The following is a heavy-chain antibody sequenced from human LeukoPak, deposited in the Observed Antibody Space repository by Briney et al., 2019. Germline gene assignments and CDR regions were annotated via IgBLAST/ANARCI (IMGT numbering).Heavy chain of an antibody. J-gene: IGHJ4*02. CDR3: AKDGALRGEHDY. V-gene: IGHV3-23*01. D-gene: IGHD5-12*01. Sequence: GGSLRLSCAASGFTFSSYAMSWVRQAPGKGLEWVSAIGGSGGSTYYADSVKGRFTISRDNSKNTLYLQMNSLRAEDTAVYYCAKDGALRGEHDYWGQGTLVTVSS. CDR1: GFTFSSYA. CDR2: IGGSGGST.